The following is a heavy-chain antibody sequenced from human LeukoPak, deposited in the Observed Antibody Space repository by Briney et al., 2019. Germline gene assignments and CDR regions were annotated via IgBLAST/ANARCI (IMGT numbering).Heavy chain of an antibody. CDR1: GFTSSTYS. CDR3: AILSWDGRGSFY. V-gene: IGHV3-23*01. Sequence: PGGSLRLSCAASGFTSSTYSMSWVRQAPGKGLEWVSAIRSNGENTYYADSVRGRFTISRDNSRGTLSLQMNSLRADDTAVYFCAILSWDGRGSFYWGQGTLVSVSS. D-gene: IGHD5-12*01. J-gene: IGHJ4*02. CDR2: IRSNGENT.